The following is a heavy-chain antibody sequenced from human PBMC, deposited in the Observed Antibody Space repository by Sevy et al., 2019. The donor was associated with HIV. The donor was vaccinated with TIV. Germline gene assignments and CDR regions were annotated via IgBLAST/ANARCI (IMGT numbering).Heavy chain of an antibody. CDR1: GGSISSEGYS. Sequence: SETLSLTCDVSGGSISSEGYSWSWLRLPPGKGLEWIGYIYYGGSTFYNPSLKSRVAITEDRSKNKFSLTLSSVTAADAAVYYCARGAPSRRFAFDIWGQGILVTVSS. D-gene: IGHD4-17*01. CDR3: ARGAPSRRFAFDI. CDR2: IYYGGST. V-gene: IGHV4-30-2*01. J-gene: IGHJ3*02.